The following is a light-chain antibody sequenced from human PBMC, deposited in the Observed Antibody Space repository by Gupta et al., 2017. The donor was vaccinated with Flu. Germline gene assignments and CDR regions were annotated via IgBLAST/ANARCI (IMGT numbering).Light chain of an antibody. V-gene: IGLV2-8*01. CDR2: EVN. J-gene: IGLJ2*01. CDR1: SSDIGTYNY. CDR3: CSYGHSRR. Sequence: GQSVTITCTGTSSDIGTYNYVSWYQHHPGKAPKLIIYEVNKRPSGVPDRFSASKSGNTASLTVSGLQAEDEADYFCCSYGHSRRFGGRTKLTVL.